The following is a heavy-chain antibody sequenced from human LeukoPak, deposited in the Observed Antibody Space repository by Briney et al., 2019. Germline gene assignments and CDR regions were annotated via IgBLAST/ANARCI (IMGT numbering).Heavy chain of an antibody. V-gene: IGHV3-48*03. CDR1: GFTFSSYE. D-gene: IGHD3-16*01. Sequence: GGSLRLSCAASGFTFSSYEMNWVRQAPGKGLEWVSYISSSGSTIYYADSVKGRFTISRNNAKNSLYLQMNSLRAEDTAVYYCARDGGIMTPDAFDIWGQGTMVTVSS. CDR3: ARDGGIMTPDAFDI. CDR2: ISSSGSTI. J-gene: IGHJ3*02.